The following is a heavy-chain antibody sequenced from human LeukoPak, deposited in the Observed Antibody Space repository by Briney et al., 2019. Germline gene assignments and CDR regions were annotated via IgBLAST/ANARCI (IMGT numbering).Heavy chain of an antibody. CDR1: GFTVSSNY. Sequence: GGSLRLSCAASGFTVSSNYMSWVRQAPGKGLEWVSVIYSGGSTYYADSVKGRFTISRDNSKNTLYLQMSSLRAEDTAVYYCARELTEHGGFDYWGQGTLVTVSS. J-gene: IGHJ4*02. D-gene: IGHD3-16*01. CDR3: ARELTEHGGFDY. V-gene: IGHV3-53*01. CDR2: IYSGGST.